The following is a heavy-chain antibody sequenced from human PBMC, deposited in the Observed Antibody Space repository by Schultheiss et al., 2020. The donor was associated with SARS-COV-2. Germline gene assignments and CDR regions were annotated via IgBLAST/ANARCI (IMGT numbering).Heavy chain of an antibody. CDR2: IYSGGST. V-gene: IGHV3-66*01. Sequence: GGSLRLSCAASGFTFSSYAMSWVRQAPGKGLEWVSVIYSGGSTYYADSVKGRFTISRDNSKNTLYLQMNSLRAEDTAVYYCARDGVVVVPAAILGAFDIWGQGTMVTVSS. CDR3: ARDGVVVVPAAILGAFDI. CDR1: GFTFSSYA. D-gene: IGHD2-2*01. J-gene: IGHJ3*02.